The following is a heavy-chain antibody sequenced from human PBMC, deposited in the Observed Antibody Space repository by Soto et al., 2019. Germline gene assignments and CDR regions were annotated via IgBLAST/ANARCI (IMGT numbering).Heavy chain of an antibody. CDR2: IYYSGST. Sequence: SETLSLTCTVSGGSISSYYWSWIRQPPGKGLEWIGYIYYSGSTNYNPSLKSRVTISVDTSKNQFSLKLSSVTAADTAVYYCARDRGPRNWFDPWGQGTLVTVST. CDR1: GGSISSYY. V-gene: IGHV4-59*01. D-gene: IGHD5-12*01. J-gene: IGHJ5*02. CDR3: ARDRGPRNWFDP.